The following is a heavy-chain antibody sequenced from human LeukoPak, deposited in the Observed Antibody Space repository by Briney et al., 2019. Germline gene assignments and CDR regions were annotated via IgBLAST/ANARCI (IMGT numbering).Heavy chain of an antibody. Sequence: ASVKVSCKASGYTFTSYDINWVRQATGQGLEWMGWMNPNSGNTGYAQKFQGRVTMTRNTSISTAYMELSSLRSEDTAVYYCARGLLYYYYYYMDVWGKGTTVTVSS. J-gene: IGHJ6*03. CDR1: GYTFTSYD. CDR2: MNPNSGNT. V-gene: IGHV1-8*01. CDR3: ARGLLYYYYYYMDV. D-gene: IGHD2-15*01.